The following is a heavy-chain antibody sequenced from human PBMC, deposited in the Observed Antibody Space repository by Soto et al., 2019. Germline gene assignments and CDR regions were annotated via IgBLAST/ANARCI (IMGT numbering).Heavy chain of an antibody. Sequence: PGGSLRLSCAASGFTFSSYGMHWVRQAPGKGLEWVAVIWYDGSNKYYADSVKGRFTISRDNSKNTLYLQMNSLRAEDTAVYYCARDRRNWNSNWFDPWGQGTLVTVSS. CDR1: GFTFSSYG. CDR3: ARDRRNWNSNWFDP. CDR2: IWYDGSNK. J-gene: IGHJ5*02. D-gene: IGHD1-7*01. V-gene: IGHV3-33*01.